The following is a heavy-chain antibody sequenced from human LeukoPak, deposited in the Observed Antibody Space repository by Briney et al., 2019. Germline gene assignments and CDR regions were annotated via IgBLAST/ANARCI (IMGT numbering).Heavy chain of an antibody. CDR3: ARVLGSSSVYYYYYYMDV. J-gene: IGHJ6*03. CDR1: GYTFIGYY. D-gene: IGHD6-6*01. Sequence: ASVKVSCKASGYTFIGYYMHWVRQAPGQGLEWMGWINPNSGGTNYAQKFQGRVTMTRDTSISTAYMEPSRLRSDDTAVYYCARVLGSSSVYYYYYYMDVWGKGTTVTVSS. V-gene: IGHV1-2*02. CDR2: INPNSGGT.